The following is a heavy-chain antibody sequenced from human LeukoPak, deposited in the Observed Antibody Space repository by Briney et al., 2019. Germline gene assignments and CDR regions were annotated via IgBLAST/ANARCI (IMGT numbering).Heavy chain of an antibody. Sequence: PGRSLRLSCAASAFTFSSYAMHWVRQAPGKGLEWVAVISYDGSNKYYADSVKGRFTISRDNSKNTLYLQMNSLRAEDTAVYYCARLSKFDAFDIWGQGTMVTVSS. CDR2: ISYDGSNK. J-gene: IGHJ3*02. CDR3: ARLSKFDAFDI. CDR1: AFTFSSYA. D-gene: IGHD4-11*01. V-gene: IGHV3-30-3*01.